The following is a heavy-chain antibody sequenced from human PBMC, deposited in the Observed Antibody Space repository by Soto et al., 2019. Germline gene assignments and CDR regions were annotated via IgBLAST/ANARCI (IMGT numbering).Heavy chain of an antibody. CDR1: GFSFSSYW. CDR2: IKHDGSER. J-gene: IGHJ6*02. Sequence: GGSLRLSCAASGFSFSSYWMNWVRQAPGKGLEWVANIKHDGSERYYVDSVKGRFTISRENAKNSVSLQMNSLRVEDTAVYYCAGGYYYYGMDVWGQGTTVTVSS. V-gene: IGHV3-7*03. D-gene: IGHD6-13*01. CDR3: AGGYYYYGMDV.